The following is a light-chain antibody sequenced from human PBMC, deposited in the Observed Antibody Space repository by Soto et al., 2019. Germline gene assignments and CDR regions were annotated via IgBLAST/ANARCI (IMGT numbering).Light chain of an antibody. CDR2: DAS. V-gene: IGKV1-33*01. CDR3: LQDYNYPRT. Sequence: DTQMTQSPSSLSASVGDRVTITCQASQDITNYLNWYQQKSGKAPKLLIYDASNLETGVPSRFSGSGSGTDFTFTISSLQPEDIATYYCLQDYNYPRTFGQGTKVDIK. J-gene: IGKJ1*01. CDR1: QDITNY.